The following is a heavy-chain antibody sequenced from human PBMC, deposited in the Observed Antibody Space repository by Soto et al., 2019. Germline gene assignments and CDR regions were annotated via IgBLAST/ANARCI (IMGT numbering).Heavy chain of an antibody. D-gene: IGHD3-16*01. J-gene: IGHJ4*02. CDR3: ARDPWAADY. CDR2: IYSGGST. V-gene: IGHV3-66*01. Sequence: GGSLRLSCAASGFPVSTKYMSWVRQAPGKGLEWVSVIYSGGSTFYADSVRGRFTIPRDNSKNTVNLQMNSLRAEDTAVYYCARDPWAADYWGQGTLVTVSS. CDR1: GFPVSTKY.